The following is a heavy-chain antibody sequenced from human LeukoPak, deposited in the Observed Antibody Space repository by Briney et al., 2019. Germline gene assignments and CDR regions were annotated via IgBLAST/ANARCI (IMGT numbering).Heavy chain of an antibody. Sequence: GGSLRLSCAASGFTVSSNYMSWVRQAPGKGLEWVSVIYSGGSTYYADSVKGRFTISRDNSKNTLYLQMNSLRAEDTAVYYCAKDRITMIVESKMDYWGQGTLVTVSS. J-gene: IGHJ4*02. D-gene: IGHD3-22*01. CDR2: IYSGGST. V-gene: IGHV3-66*02. CDR1: GFTVSSNY. CDR3: AKDRITMIVESKMDY.